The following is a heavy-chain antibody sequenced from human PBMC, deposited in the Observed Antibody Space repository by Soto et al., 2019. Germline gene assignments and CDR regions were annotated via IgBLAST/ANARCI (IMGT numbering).Heavy chain of an antibody. D-gene: IGHD6-6*01. J-gene: IGHJ4*02. V-gene: IGHV4-34*01. CDR3: AIHEGGAARTGGHYYFDY. Sequence: QVQLQQWGAGLLKPSETLSLTCAVYGGSFSGYYWSWIRQPPGKGLEWIGEINHSGSTNYNPSLKSRVTISVDTSKNQFSLKLSSVTAADTAVYYCAIHEGGAARTGGHYYFDYWGQGTLVTVSS. CDR1: GGSFSGYY. CDR2: INHSGST.